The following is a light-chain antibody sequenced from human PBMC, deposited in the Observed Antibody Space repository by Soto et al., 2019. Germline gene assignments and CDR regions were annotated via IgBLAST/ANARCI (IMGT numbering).Light chain of an antibody. CDR2: GAS. Sequence: EIVLTQSPGTLSLSPGETVTLSCRASQSVGSNYSAWYQQKPGQAPRLLIYGASSRPTVIPDRFSGRGSGTDFTLTISRLEPEDFAVYYCQQYANSPRTFGQGTRVEI. CDR3: QQYANSPRT. V-gene: IGKV3-20*01. CDR1: QSVGSNY. J-gene: IGKJ1*01.